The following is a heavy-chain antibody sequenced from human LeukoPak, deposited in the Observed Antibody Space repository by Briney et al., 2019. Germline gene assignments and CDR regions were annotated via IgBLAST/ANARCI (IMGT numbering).Heavy chain of an antibody. CDR3: AGDVYGDYAIDY. CDR2: ISGTSSPR. CDR1: GFTFSSYS. D-gene: IGHD4-17*01. Sequence: GGSLRLSCAASGFTFSSYSMNWVHQAPGKGLEWVSYISGTSSPRYYADSVKGRFTITRDNAKNSLYLQMNSLRAEDTAVYYCAGDVYGDYAIDYWGQGTLVTVSS. J-gene: IGHJ4*02. V-gene: IGHV3-48*04.